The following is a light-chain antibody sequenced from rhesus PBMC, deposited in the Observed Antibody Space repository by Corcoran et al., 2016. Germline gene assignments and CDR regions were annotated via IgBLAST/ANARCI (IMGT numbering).Light chain of an antibody. V-gene: IGKV1-22*01. CDR3: QQYDSRPLT. J-gene: IGKJ3*01. Sequence: DIRLTQSPSSLSASVGDTVTITCRASQTISIWLAWYQQKPGRAPDLLISKVSRLQSGVPSRFSGSGSGTDFTLTISSLQSEDLATYYCQQYDSRPLTFGPGTKLDIK. CDR2: KVS. CDR1: QTISIW.